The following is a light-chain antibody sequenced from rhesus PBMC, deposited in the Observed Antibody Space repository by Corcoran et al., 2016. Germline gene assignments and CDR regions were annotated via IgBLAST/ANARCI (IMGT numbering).Light chain of an antibody. J-gene: IGKJ3*01. CDR1: QSLLSSSNYKNY. CDR2: GAA. CDR3: QQYYNSPFT. Sequence: DIVMTQSPDSLAVSLGERVTINCKSSQSLLSSSNYKNYLAWYQQKPGQALKLLLYGAATRESGVPNRCSGSGSGTDFTLTISGLQAEDVAVYYCQQYYNSPFTFGPGTKLDIK. V-gene: IGKV4-1*01.